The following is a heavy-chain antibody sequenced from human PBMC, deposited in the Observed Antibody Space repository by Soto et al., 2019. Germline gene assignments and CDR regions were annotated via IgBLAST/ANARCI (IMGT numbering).Heavy chain of an antibody. V-gene: IGHV1-58*01. CDR3: AATDFWRGYYPKTYYYYYGMDV. J-gene: IGHJ6*02. CDR1: GFTFTSSA. CDR2: IIVGSGNT. D-gene: IGHD3-3*01. Sequence: SVKVSCKASGFTFTSSAVHWVRRARGQSLEWIGWIIVGSGNTNYSQKFQERVTITRDMSTSTAYMELSSLRSEDTAVYYCAATDFWRGYYPKTYYYYYGMDVWGQGTTVTVSS.